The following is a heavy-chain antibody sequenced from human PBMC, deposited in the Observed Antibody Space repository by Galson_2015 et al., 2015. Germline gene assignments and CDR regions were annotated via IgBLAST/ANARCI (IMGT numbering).Heavy chain of an antibody. Sequence: SLRLSCAASGFTFSSYGMHWVRQAPGKGLEWVAVISYDGSNKYYADSVKGRFTISRDNSKNTLYLQVNSLRPEDTAVYYCAKDLTRYCSGGSCDNFDYWGQGTLVTVSS. CDR2: ISYDGSNK. D-gene: IGHD2-15*01. CDR1: GFTFSSYG. CDR3: AKDLTRYCSGGSCDNFDY. V-gene: IGHV3-30*18. J-gene: IGHJ4*02.